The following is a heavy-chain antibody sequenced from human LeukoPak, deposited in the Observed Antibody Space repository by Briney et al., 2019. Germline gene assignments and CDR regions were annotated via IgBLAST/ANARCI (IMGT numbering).Heavy chain of an antibody. CDR1: GFTFSSYS. CDR3: AKGLAYTGYDYWFDP. Sequence: PGGSLRLSCAASGFTFSSYSMNWVRQAPGKGLEWVSGISGSGAYSYYADSVKGRFTISRDNSKNTLYMQMNSLRAADTAVYYCAKGLAYTGYDYWFDPCGQGTLVTVSS. J-gene: IGHJ5*02. D-gene: IGHD5-12*01. CDR2: ISGSGAYS. V-gene: IGHV3-23*01.